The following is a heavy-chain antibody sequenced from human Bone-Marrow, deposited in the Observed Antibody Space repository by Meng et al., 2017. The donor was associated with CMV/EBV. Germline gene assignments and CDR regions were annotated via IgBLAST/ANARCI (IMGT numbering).Heavy chain of an antibody. CDR3: TREDYGVFDI. CDR1: GFTFTSHW. D-gene: IGHD4/OR15-4a*01. V-gene: IGHV3-74*01. CDR2: INHDGSRT. J-gene: IGHJ3*02. Sequence: GESLKISCAVSGFTFTSHWMHWVRQVPGKGLVWVSHINHDGSRTNYADSVKGRFTISRDDSKSIAYLQMNSLKTEDTAVYYCTREDYGVFDIWGQGTMVTVSS.